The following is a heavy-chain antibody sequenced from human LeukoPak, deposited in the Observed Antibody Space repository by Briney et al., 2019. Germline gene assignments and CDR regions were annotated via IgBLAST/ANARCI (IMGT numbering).Heavy chain of an antibody. CDR2: INHSGST. CDR3: ARAHSSSWYNY. D-gene: IGHD6-13*01. V-gene: IGHV4-34*01. Sequence: TSETLSLTCAVYGGSFSGYYWSWIRQPPGKGLEWIGEINHSGSTNYNPSLKSRVTISVDTSKNQFSLKLSSVTAADTAVYYCARAHSSSWYNYWGQGTLVTVSS. J-gene: IGHJ4*02. CDR1: GGSFSGYY.